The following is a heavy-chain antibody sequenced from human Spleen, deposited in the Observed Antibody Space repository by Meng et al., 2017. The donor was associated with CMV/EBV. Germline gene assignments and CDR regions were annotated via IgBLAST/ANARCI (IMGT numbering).Heavy chain of an antibody. Sequence: GESLKISCAASGFTFGSYAMNWVRQAPGEGLEWVAYIASSGGTIFYADSVKGRFTISRDNAKKSLYLQMNSLRAEDTALYYCAKANGWYEAFDIWGQGTMVTVSS. CDR3: AKANGWYEAFDI. CDR2: IASSGGTI. D-gene: IGHD6-19*01. CDR1: GFTFGSYA. J-gene: IGHJ3*02. V-gene: IGHV3-48*03.